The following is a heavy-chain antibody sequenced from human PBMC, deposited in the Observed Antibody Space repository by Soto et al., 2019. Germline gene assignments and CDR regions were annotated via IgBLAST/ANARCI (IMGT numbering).Heavy chain of an antibody. Sequence: PSETLSLTCTVSGGSIISGDYYWSWIRQPPGKGLEWIGYIYYSGSTYYNPSLKSRVTISVDTSKNQFSLKLSSVTAADTAVYYCARGGGQWLEALDYWGQGTLVTVSS. D-gene: IGHD6-19*01. CDR3: ARGGGQWLEALDY. CDR1: GGSIISGDYY. V-gene: IGHV4-30-4*01. CDR2: IYYSGST. J-gene: IGHJ4*02.